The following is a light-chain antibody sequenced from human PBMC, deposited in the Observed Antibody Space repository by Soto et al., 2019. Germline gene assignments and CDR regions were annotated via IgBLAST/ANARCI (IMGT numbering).Light chain of an antibody. Sequence: QTAIIQPSSLSGSPRQSNTISCTRTSSYVGGYSYVSWYHHHSDKAPNLMIYEVSGRPSGVSNRFSGSKSGNTASLTISRLQAEDEADCYCSTYTNSDTRVFGSGSKGTV. CDR3: STYTNSDTRV. J-gene: IGLJ1*01. CDR1: SSYVGGYSY. V-gene: IGLV2-14*01. CDR2: EVS.